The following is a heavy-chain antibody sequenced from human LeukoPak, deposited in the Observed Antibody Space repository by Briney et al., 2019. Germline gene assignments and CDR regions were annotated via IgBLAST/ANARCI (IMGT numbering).Heavy chain of an antibody. CDR1: GFTFSSYG. CDR3: ARNHNPRRIAAAGTEYFQH. CDR2: IWYDGSNK. V-gene: IGHV3-33*01. Sequence: PGGSLRLSCAASGFTFSSYGMHWVRQAPGKGLEWVAVIWYDGSNKYYADSVKGRFTISRDNSKNTLYLQMNSLRAEDTAVYYCARNHNPRRIAAAGTEYFQHWGQGTLVTVSS. J-gene: IGHJ1*01. D-gene: IGHD6-13*01.